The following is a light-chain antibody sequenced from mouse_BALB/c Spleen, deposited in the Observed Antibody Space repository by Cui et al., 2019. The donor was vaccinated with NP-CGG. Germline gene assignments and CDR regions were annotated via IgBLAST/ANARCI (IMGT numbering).Light chain of an antibody. V-gene: IGLV1*01. J-gene: IGLJ1*01. Sequence: QAVVTQESALTTSPGETVTFTCRSSTGAVTTRNYANWVQEKPDHLFTGLIGGTNNRAPGGPARFSGALIGDKAALTITGAQTEDEAIYFCALWYTNHWVFGGGTKLTVL. CDR2: GTN. CDR1: TGAVTTRNY. CDR3: ALWYTNHWV.